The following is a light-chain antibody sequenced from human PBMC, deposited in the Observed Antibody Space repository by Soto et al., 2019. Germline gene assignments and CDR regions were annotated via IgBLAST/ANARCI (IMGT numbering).Light chain of an antibody. CDR2: GAV. J-gene: IGKJ2*01. Sequence: EVVMTQSPVTLSVSPGERATLSCRASQSVGGDLAWYQQTPGQTPRLLLYGAVTRATGVAARFSGAGSGTEFSLTVDSLQSEDVAIYYCQQYNAWPRTFGQGTKLE. V-gene: IGKV3-15*01. CDR3: QQYNAWPRT. CDR1: QSVGGD.